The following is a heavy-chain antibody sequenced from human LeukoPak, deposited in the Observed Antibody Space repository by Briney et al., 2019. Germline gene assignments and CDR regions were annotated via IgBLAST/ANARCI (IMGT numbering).Heavy chain of an antibody. CDR1: GFTFDDYA. J-gene: IGHJ4*02. D-gene: IGHD1-26*01. CDR2: ISWDGGST. CDR3: ASTGVGGVFDY. Sequence: PGGSLRLSCAASGFTFDDYAMHWVRQAPGKGLEWVSLISWDGGSTYYADSVKGRFTISRDNSKNSLYLQMNSLRAEDTAVYYCASTGVGGVFDYWGQGTLVTVSS. V-gene: IGHV3-43D*03.